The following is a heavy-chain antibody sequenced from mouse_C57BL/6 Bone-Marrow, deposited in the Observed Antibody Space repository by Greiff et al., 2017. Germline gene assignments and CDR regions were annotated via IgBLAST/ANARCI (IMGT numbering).Heavy chain of an antibody. J-gene: IGHJ4*01. V-gene: IGHV14-4*01. CDR3: TTIFSKDY. Sequence: VQLQQSGAELVRPGASVKLSCTASGFNIKDDYMHWVKQRPEQGLEWIGWIDPENGDTEYASKFQGKATITADTSSNTAYLQLSSLTSEDTAVYYCTTIFSKDYWGQGTSVTVSS. CDR1: GFNIKDDY. CDR2: IDPENGDT.